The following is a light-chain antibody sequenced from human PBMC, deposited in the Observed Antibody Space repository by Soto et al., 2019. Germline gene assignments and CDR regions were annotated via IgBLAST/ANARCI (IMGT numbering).Light chain of an antibody. Sequence: QSALTQPRSVSGSPGQSVTISCTGTSSDVGGYNYVSWYQQHPGKAPKLMIYDVSKRPSGVPDRFSGSKSGNTASLTISGLQAEDEADYYCCSCAHSYSLYVFGTGTKVTVL. V-gene: IGLV2-11*01. CDR2: DVS. J-gene: IGLJ1*01. CDR3: CSCAHSYSLYV. CDR1: SSDVGGYNY.